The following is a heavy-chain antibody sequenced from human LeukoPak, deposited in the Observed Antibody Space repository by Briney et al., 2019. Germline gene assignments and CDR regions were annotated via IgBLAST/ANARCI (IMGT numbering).Heavy chain of an antibody. CDR1: GYTFTDYY. J-gene: IGHJ4*02. CDR3: ARDGSLDY. Sequence: GTSVKVSCKSSGYTFTDYYMRWLRQAPGQGLEWMGWINPSSGDTKSAEKFQGSVTMTRDTSLSTAYMELSSLRSDDTAVYYCARDGSLDYWGQGTLVTVSS. V-gene: IGHV1-2*02. CDR2: INPSSGDT.